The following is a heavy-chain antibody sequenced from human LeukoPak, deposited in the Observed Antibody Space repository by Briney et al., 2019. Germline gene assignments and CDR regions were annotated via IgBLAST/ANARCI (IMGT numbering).Heavy chain of an antibody. D-gene: IGHD3-22*01. J-gene: IGHJ4*02. CDR3: ARDLHPGLDYYDSSGYGGDY. V-gene: IGHV1-18*01. CDR2: ISASNGNT. Sequence: VASVKVSCKTSGYTFTGYGINWVRQAPGQGLEWMGWISASNGNTNYAQKLQGRVTMTTDTSPSTAYMELRSLRSDDTAVYFCARDLHPGLDYYDSSGYGGDYWGQGTLVTVSS. CDR1: GYTFTGYG.